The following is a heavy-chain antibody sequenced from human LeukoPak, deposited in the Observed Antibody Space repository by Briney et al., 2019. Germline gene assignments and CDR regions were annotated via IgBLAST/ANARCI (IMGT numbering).Heavy chain of an antibody. CDR2: ISWNSGSI. CDR3: AKGSVAAQVYYFDY. V-gene: IGHV3-9*01. CDR1: GFTFDDYA. Sequence: GGSLRLSRAASGFTFDDYAMHWVRQPPGKGLEWVSGISWNSGSIGYADSVKGRFTISRDNAKNSLYLQMNSLRAEDTALYYCAKGSVAAQVYYFDYWGQGTLVTVSS. J-gene: IGHJ4*02. D-gene: IGHD6-19*01.